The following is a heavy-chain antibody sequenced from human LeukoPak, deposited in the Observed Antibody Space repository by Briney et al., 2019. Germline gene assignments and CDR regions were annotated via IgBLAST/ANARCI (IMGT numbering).Heavy chain of an antibody. CDR3: ARESAGIVLMVYATMWSQSGQYNWFDP. CDR1: GYTFTGYY. V-gene: IGHV1-2*02. D-gene: IGHD2-8*01. J-gene: IGHJ5*02. Sequence: GSVKVSCKASGYTFTGYYMHWVRQAPGQGLEWMGWINPNSGGTNYAQKFQGRVTMTRDTSISTACMELSRLRSDDTAVYYCARESAGIVLMVYATMWSQSGQYNWFDPWGQGTLVTVSS. CDR2: INPNSGGT.